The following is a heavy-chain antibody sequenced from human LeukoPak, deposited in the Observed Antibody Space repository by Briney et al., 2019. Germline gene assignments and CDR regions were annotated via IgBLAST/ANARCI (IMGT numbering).Heavy chain of an antibody. CDR3: AELGITMIGGV. V-gene: IGHV3-48*03. J-gene: IGHJ6*04. CDR2: ISSSGSTI. D-gene: IGHD3-10*02. Sequence: GGSLRLSCAASGFTFSSYEMNWLRQAPGKGLEWVSYISSSGSTIYYADSVKGRFTISRDNAKNSLYLQMNSLRAEDTAVYYCAELGITMIGGVWGKGTTVTISS. CDR1: GFTFSSYE.